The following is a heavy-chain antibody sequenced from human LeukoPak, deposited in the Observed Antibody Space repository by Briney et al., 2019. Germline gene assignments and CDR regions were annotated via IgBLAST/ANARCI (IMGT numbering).Heavy chain of an antibody. V-gene: IGHV4-61*02. CDR2: IYTSGSI. Sequence: SQTLSLTCTVSGASVSSGNYYWSWIRHPAGKRLEWIGRIYTSGSINYNPSLKSRVTISVDTSKNQFSLKLSSVTAADTAVYYCAGMIGYFDYWGQGTLVTVSS. CDR3: AGMIGYFDY. CDR1: GASVSSGNYY. D-gene: IGHD3-16*01. J-gene: IGHJ4*02.